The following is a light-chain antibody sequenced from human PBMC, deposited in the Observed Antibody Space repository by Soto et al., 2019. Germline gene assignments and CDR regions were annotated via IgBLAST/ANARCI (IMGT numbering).Light chain of an antibody. J-gene: IGLJ1*01. Sequence: QSALTQPASVSGSPGQSITISCTGTSSDVGGYKFVSWYQQHPGKAPKYLIYGVNVRPSGVSDRFSGSKSGNTASLTISGPLAEDEADYYCCSYTSGSRYVFGTGTKLTVL. V-gene: IGLV2-14*01. CDR1: SSDVGGYKF. CDR2: GVN. CDR3: CSYTSGSRYV.